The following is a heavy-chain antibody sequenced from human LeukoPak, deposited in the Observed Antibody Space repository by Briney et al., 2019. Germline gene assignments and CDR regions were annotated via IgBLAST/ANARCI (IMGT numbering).Heavy chain of an antibody. CDR2: ILSDGSNK. J-gene: IGHJ4*02. V-gene: IGHV3-33*01. CDR1: GFTFSDYG. D-gene: IGHD3-10*01. Sequence: PGGSLRLSCAASGFTFSDYGIHWVRRAPGKGLEWVAVILSDGSNKYYADSVKGRFTISRDNSRKTLYLQMNSLRVEDTAVYYCLRASGSFDYWGQGTLVTVSS. CDR3: LRASGSFDY.